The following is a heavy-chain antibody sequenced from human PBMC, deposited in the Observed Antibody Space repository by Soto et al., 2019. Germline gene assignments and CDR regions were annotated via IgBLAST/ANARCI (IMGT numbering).Heavy chain of an antibody. J-gene: IGHJ4*02. CDR3: ARDSRKGHYFDY. V-gene: IGHV3-72*01. CDR1: GFTFSDHY. CDR2: IKNRGNNNIT. Sequence: EVQLVESGGGLVQPGGSLRVSCAASGFTFSDHYMDWVRQAPGKGLEWVCRIKNRGNNNITEYAASVTGRITISRDDSKNSVYLQMNSLRTEDTAVYYCARDSRKGHYFDYWGQGTLVTVSS.